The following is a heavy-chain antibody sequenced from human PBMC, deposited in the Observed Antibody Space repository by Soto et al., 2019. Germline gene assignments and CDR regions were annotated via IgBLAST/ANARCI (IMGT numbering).Heavy chain of an antibody. D-gene: IGHD5-18*01. Sequence: NPSETLSLTCAVYGGSFSGYYWSWIRQPPGKGLEWIGEINHSGSTNYNPSLKSRVTISVDTSKNQCSLKLSSVTAADTAVYYCAIDVDTAMVIRYDYWGQGTLVTVSS. CDR3: AIDVDTAMVIRYDY. CDR1: GGSFSGYY. V-gene: IGHV4-34*01. J-gene: IGHJ4*02. CDR2: INHSGST.